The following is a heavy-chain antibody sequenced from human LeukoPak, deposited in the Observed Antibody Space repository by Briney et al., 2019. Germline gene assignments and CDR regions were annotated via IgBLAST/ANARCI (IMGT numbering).Heavy chain of an antibody. Sequence: ASVKVSCKASGYTFTGYYMHWVRQAPGQGLEWMGWINPNSGGTNYAQKFQGWVTMTRDTSASTAYMELSSLRSGDTAVYYCARETEYSSSPFFDYWGQGTLVTVSS. D-gene: IGHD6-13*01. V-gene: IGHV1-2*04. CDR3: ARETEYSSSPFFDY. CDR1: GYTFTGYY. CDR2: INPNSGGT. J-gene: IGHJ4*02.